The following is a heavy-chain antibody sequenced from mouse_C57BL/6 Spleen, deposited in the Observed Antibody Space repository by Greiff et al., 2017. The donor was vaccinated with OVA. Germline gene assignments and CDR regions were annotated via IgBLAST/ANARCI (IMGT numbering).Heavy chain of an antibody. CDR1: GFTFSDAW. D-gene: IGHD2-4*01. CDR2: IRNKANNHAT. V-gene: IGHV6-6*01. CDR3: TADYDNWYFDV. J-gene: IGHJ1*03. Sequence: EVQRVESGGGLVQPGGSMKLSCAASGFTFSDAWMDWVRQSPEKGLEWVAEIRNKANNHATYYAESVKGRFTISRDDSKSSVYLQMNSLRAEDTGIYYCTADYDNWYFDVWGTGTTVTVSS.